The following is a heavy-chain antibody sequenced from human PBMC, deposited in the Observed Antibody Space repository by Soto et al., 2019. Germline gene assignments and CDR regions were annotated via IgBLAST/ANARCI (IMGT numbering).Heavy chain of an antibody. V-gene: IGHV3-30*18. D-gene: IGHD6-6*01. CDR2: VSYDGSYK. CDR1: GFTFSDYG. CDR3: AKEMYPRTVLDSSSPWGDY. Sequence: QVQLVESGGGVAQPGRYLRLSCAVSGFTFSDYGMHWVRQATGKGLEWVAVVSYDGSYKYYADSVNGRFTVSRDLSGNTLFLQMNSLRLEDTAVYSCAKEMYPRTVLDSSSPWGDYWGQGTLVAVSS. J-gene: IGHJ4*02.